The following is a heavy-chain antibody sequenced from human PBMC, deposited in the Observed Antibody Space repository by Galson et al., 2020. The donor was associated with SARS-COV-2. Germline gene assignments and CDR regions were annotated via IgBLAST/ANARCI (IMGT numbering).Heavy chain of an antibody. CDR3: ASQIDHYDFWSGEGYFDY. D-gene: IGHD3-3*01. J-gene: IGHJ4*03. Sequence: SETLSLTCTVSGGSISSSSYYWGWIRQPPGKGLEWIGSIYYSGSTYYNPSLKSRVTISVDTSKNQFSLKLSSVTAADTAVYYCASQIDHYDFWSGEGYFDYWGHGSLVTVSS. V-gene: IGHV4-39*07. CDR2: IYYSGST. CDR1: GGSISSSSYY.